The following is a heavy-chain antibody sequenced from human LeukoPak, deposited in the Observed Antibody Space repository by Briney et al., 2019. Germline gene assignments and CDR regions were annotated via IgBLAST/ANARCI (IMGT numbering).Heavy chain of an antibody. CDR3: AKPKDLIRGFVVVPAALRGFDP. D-gene: IGHD2-2*01. CDR2: IRYDGSNK. Sequence: PGGSLRLSCAASGFAFRSYGMHWVRQAPGKGLEWVAFIRYDGSNKYYADSVKGRFTISRDNSKNTLYLQMNSLRAEDTAVYYCAKPKDLIRGFVVVPAALRGFDPWGQGTLVTVSS. CDR1: GFAFRSYG. V-gene: IGHV3-30*02. J-gene: IGHJ5*02.